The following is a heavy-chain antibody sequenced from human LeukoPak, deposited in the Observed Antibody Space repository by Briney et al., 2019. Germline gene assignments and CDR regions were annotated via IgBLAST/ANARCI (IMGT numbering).Heavy chain of an antibody. CDR1: GIPFWRHA. CDR2: IYGASTAT. J-gene: IGHJ4*02. V-gene: IGHV3-23*01. D-gene: IGHD3-10*01. Sequence: QTGGSLRLSCAASGIPFWRHAMNWVRQAPGKGLEWVSGIYGASTATYYADSVKGRFTISRDNSKNTLWLQMNSLRAEDTAVYYCARDFAREFTIDYWGQGTLVTVSS. CDR3: ARDFAREFTIDY.